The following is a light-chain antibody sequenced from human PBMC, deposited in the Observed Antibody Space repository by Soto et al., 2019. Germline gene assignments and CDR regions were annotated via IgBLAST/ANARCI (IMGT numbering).Light chain of an antibody. J-gene: IGKJ3*01. CDR3: QPYYSYPPT. CDR2: AAS. V-gene: IGKV1-8*01. Sequence: AIRMTQSPSSLSASTGDRVTITCRASQGISSYLAWYQQKPGKAPKLLIYAASTLQSGVPSRFSGSGSGTDFNLTISCLQSEDFATYYCQPYYSYPPTFGPGTKVDIK. CDR1: QGISSY.